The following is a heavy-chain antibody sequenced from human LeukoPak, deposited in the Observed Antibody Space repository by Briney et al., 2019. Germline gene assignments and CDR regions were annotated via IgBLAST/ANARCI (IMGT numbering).Heavy chain of an antibody. V-gene: IGHV3-21*01. J-gene: IGHJ6*03. CDR1: GFIFSCYS. D-gene: IGHD5-12*01. CDR2: ISSGSSYI. CDR3: AYTSGYDLRSYYYYYMDV. Sequence: GGSLRLSCAASGFIFSCYSMNWVRQAPGKGVEWVSSISSGSSYIYYADSVKGRFTISRDNAKHSLYLQMNSLSAEDTAVYYCAYTSGYDLRSYYYYYMDVWGNGTTVTVSS.